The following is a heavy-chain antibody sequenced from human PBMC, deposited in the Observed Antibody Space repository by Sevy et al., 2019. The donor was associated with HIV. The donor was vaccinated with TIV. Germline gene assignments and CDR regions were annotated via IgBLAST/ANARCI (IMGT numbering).Heavy chain of an antibody. CDR1: GFTFSSYA. CDR3: AKDGYKPSDGDENYYYYYMDV. V-gene: IGHV3-23*01. J-gene: IGHJ6*03. D-gene: IGHD1-20*01. Sequence: GGSLRLSCAASGFTFSSYAMSWVRQAPGKGLEWVSAISGSGGSTYYADSVKGRFTISRDNAKNTLYLQMNSLRAEDTAVYYCAKDGYKPSDGDENYYYYYMDVWGKGTTVTVSS. CDR2: ISGSGGST.